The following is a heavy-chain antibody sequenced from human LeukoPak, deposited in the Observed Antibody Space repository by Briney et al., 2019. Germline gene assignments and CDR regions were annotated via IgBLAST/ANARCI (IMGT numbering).Heavy chain of an antibody. J-gene: IGHJ6*02. D-gene: IGHD6-13*01. V-gene: IGHV4-59*08. Sequence: SETLSLTCTVSGGSISSYYWSWIRQPPGKGLEWFGYIYYSGSTNYNPSLKSRVTISVDTSKNQFSLKLSSVTAADTAVYYCARHSSSWYRTWGYYYYGMDVWGQGTTVTVSS. CDR1: GGSISSYY. CDR2: IYYSGST. CDR3: ARHSSSWYRTWGYYYYGMDV.